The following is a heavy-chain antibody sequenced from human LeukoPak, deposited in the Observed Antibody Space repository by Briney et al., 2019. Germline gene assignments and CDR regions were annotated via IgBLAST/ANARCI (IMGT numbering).Heavy chain of an antibody. Sequence: SETLSLTCAVYGGSFSDYYWSWIRQPPGKGLEWIGEINHNGSTNYNPSLKSRVTISVDTSKNQFSLKLSSVTAADTAVYYCARGQWLDNYWGQGTLVTVSS. J-gene: IGHJ4*02. D-gene: IGHD6-19*01. V-gene: IGHV4-34*01. CDR1: GGSFSDYY. CDR2: INHNGST. CDR3: ARGQWLDNY.